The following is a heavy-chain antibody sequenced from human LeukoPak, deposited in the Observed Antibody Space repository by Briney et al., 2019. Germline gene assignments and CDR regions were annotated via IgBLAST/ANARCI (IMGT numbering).Heavy chain of an antibody. J-gene: IGHJ4*02. CDR2: ISGSGGST. V-gene: IGHV3-23*01. Sequence: PGGSLRLSCAASGFTFSSYGMSWVRQAPGKGLEWVSAISGSGGSTYYADSVGGRFTISRDNSKNTVFLQMNSLRPEDTAVYYCARDLFPGGDFTTNFDVWGQGTLVIVSS. CDR1: GFTFSSYG. D-gene: IGHD3-22*01. CDR3: ARDLFPGGDFTTNFDV.